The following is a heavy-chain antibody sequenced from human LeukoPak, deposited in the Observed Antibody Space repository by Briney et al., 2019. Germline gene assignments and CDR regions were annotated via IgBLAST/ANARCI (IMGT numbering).Heavy chain of an antibody. Sequence: GASVKVSCKASGGTFSSYAISWVRQAPGQGLEWMGGIIPIFGTANYAQKFQGRVTITADESTSTAYMELRSLRSDDTAVYYCARAPYYDFWSGYTGWGENWFDPWGQGTLVTISS. CDR3: ARAPYYDFWSGYTGWGENWFDP. J-gene: IGHJ5*02. CDR1: GGTFSSYA. CDR2: IIPIFGTA. D-gene: IGHD3-3*01. V-gene: IGHV1-69*13.